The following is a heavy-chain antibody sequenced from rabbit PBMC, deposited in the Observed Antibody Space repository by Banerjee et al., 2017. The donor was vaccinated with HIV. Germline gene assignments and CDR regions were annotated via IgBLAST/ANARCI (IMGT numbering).Heavy chain of an antibody. J-gene: IGHJ4*01. V-gene: IGHV1S45*01. Sequence: EESGGDLVKPEGSLTLTCTASGFSFSSSYWICWVRQAPGKGLEWIACIHAGGTGNTYYASSAKGRFTISKTSSTTVTLQMTSLTAADTATYFCARDPNNHRNENLWGQGTLVTVS. CDR1: GFSFSSSYW. CDR3: ARDPNNHRNENL. CDR2: IHAGGTGNT.